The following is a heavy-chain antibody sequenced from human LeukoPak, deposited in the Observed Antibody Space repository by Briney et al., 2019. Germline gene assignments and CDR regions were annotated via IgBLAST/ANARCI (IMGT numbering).Heavy chain of an antibody. Sequence: GGSLRLSCAASGFTFSNYWMTWVRQAPGRGLEWVANIKQDGTEKYYVDSVKGRFTISRDNAENTLYLQMNSLRAEDTAVYYCTRDTGCPGGTCYSFYDYWGQGTLVTVSS. D-gene: IGHD2-15*01. V-gene: IGHV3-7*01. J-gene: IGHJ4*02. CDR3: TRDTGCPGGTCYSFYDY. CDR2: IKQDGTEK. CDR1: GFTFSNYW.